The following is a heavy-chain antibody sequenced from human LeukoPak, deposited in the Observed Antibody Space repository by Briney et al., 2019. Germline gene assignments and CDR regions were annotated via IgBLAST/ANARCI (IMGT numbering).Heavy chain of an antibody. D-gene: IGHD2-21*02. CDR1: GFTFSSYW. CDR3: ARDTGYCGGDCPFDY. J-gene: IGHJ4*02. V-gene: IGHV3-74*01. Sequence: XXSLXLSCAASGFTFSSYWMHWVRQAPGKGLVWDSRINSDGSSTIYADSVKGRFTISRDNAKNTLYLQMNSLRAEDTAVYYWARDTGYCGGDCPFDYWGQGTLVTVSS. CDR2: INSDGSST.